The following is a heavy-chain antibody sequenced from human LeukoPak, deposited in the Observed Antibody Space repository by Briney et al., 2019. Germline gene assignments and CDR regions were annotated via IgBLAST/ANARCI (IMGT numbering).Heavy chain of an antibody. D-gene: IGHD2-2*01. V-gene: IGHV4-4*09. CDR1: GGSISSYY. CDR3: ARLYCSSTSCLDY. Sequence: SETLSLTCTVSGGSISSYYWSWIRQPPGKGLEWIGYIYTSGSTNCNPSLKSRVTISVDTSKNQFSLKLSSVTAADTAVYYCARLYCSSTSCLDYWGQGTLVTVSS. CDR2: IYTSGST. J-gene: IGHJ4*02.